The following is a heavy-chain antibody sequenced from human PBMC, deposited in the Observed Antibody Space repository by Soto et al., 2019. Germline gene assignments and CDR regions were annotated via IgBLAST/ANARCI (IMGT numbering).Heavy chain of an antibody. D-gene: IGHD3-16*02. J-gene: IGHJ4*02. Sequence: EVQLVESGGGLVQPGGSLRLSCAASGFTVSSNYMSWVRQPPGKGLEWGSVIYSGGSTYYADSVKGRFTIARDNSKNTLYLQMNSLRAEDTAVYYCAGHYDYIWGSYRHPPDYWGQGTLVTVSS. CDR1: GFTVSSNY. CDR2: IYSGGST. CDR3: AGHYDYIWGSYRHPPDY. V-gene: IGHV3-66*04.